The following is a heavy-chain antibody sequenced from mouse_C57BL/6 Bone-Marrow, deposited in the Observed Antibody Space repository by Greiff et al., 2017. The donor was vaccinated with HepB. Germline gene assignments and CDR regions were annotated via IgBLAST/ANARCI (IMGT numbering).Heavy chain of an antibody. V-gene: IGHV14-4*01. Sequence: EVKVVESGAELVRPGASVKLSCTASGFNIKDDYMHWVKQRPEQGLEWIGWIDPENGDTEYASKFQGKATITADTSSNTAYLQLSSLTSEDTAVYYCTTFDYTDYWGQGTTLTVSS. CDR3: TTFDYTDY. D-gene: IGHD2-4*01. CDR2: IDPENGDT. J-gene: IGHJ2*01. CDR1: GFNIKDDY.